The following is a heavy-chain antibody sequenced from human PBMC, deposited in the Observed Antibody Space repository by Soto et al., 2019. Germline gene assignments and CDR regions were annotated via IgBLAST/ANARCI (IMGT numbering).Heavy chain of an antibody. J-gene: IGHJ5*02. D-gene: IGHD6-13*01. Sequence: SETLSLTCTVSGGSISSSSFHWGWIRQPPGKGQEWIGSIYYSGSTYYSKSLKGRVTISVDTSKIQFSLKLSSVTVAVTALYYCARRERAAGTDWWFDPWGQGTRVTVS. CDR2: IYYSGST. V-gene: IGHV4-39*01. CDR3: ARRERAAGTDWWFDP. CDR1: GGSISSSSFH.